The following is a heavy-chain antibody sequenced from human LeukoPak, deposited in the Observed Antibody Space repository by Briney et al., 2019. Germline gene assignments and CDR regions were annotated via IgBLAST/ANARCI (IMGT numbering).Heavy chain of an antibody. D-gene: IGHD1-7*01. CDR2: ISGSGGST. J-gene: IGHJ4*02. CDR1: GFTFSSYA. V-gene: IGHV3-23*01. CDR3: AREDDWNYEDY. Sequence: GGSLRLFCAASGFTFSSYAMSWVRQAPGKGLEWVSAISGSGGSTSYADSVKGRFTISRDNSKNTLYLQMNSLRAEDTAIYYCAREDDWNYEDYWGQGTLVTVSS.